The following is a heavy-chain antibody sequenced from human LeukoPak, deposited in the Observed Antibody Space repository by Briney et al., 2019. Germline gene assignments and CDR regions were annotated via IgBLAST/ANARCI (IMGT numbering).Heavy chain of an antibody. D-gene: IGHD3-22*01. CDR3: ARSLNYYDSSGYYY. V-gene: IGHV1-18*01. Sequence: ASVTVSCKASAYTFTSYGISWVRQAPGQGLERMGWSSAYNGSANYAQKLQGRVTITTDTSTSTAYMELRSLRSDDTAVYYCARSLNYYDSSGYYYWGQGTLVTVSS. CDR2: SSAYNGSA. J-gene: IGHJ4*02. CDR1: AYTFTSYG.